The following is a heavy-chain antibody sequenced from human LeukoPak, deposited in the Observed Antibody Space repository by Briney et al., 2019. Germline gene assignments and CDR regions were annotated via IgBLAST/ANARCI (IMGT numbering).Heavy chain of an antibody. CDR3: ARGSRRRYSSSDY. Sequence: PGGSLRLSCAASGFTFSDYYMAWIRQAPGKGREWVSYISRSISTIYYADSVKGRFTISRDNAKNSLYLQMNSLRAEDTAVYYCARGSRRRYSSSDYWGQGTLVTVSS. CDR1: GFTFSDYY. J-gene: IGHJ4*02. CDR2: ISRSISTI. V-gene: IGHV3-11*04. D-gene: IGHD6-6*01.